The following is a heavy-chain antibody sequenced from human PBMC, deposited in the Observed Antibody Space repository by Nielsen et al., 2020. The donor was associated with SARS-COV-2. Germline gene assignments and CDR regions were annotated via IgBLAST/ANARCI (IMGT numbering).Heavy chain of an antibody. D-gene: IGHD6-19*01. Sequence: SETLPLTCAVSGGSISSGGYSWSWIRQPPGKGLEWIGYIYHSGSTYYNPSLKSRVTISVDRSKNQFSLKLSSVTAADTAVYYCARDGKWLVSMWRALDIWGQGTMVTVSS. V-gene: IGHV4-30-2*01. CDR1: GGSISSGGYS. J-gene: IGHJ3*02. CDR2: IYHSGST. CDR3: ARDGKWLVSMWRALDI.